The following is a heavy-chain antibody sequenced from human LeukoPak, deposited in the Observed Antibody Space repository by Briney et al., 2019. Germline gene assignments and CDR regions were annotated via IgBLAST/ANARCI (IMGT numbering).Heavy chain of an antibody. J-gene: IGHJ5*02. D-gene: IGHD3-22*01. CDR2: FYSGGST. Sequence: GGSLRLSCVASGFTVSSNYMSWVRQAPGKGLEWVSMFYSGGSTFYADSVKGRFTIARDSSKNTLYLQMNTLRAEDMAVYYCARVNDSSGYYFLSGVFDPWGQGTLVTVSS. V-gene: IGHV3-66*01. CDR1: GFTVSSNY. CDR3: ARVNDSSGYYFLSGVFDP.